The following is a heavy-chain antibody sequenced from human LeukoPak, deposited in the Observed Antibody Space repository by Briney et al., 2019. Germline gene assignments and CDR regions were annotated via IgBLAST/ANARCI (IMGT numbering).Heavy chain of an antibody. Sequence: PSETLSLTCTVSGYSISSGYYWDWIRQPPGKGLEWIGSIYHSGSTYYNPSLKSRVTISVDTSKNQFSLKLSSVTAADTAVYYCARLNRYYDFWSGFDYWGQGTLVTVSS. CDR3: ARLNRYYDFWSGFDY. D-gene: IGHD3-3*01. CDR1: GYSISSGYY. J-gene: IGHJ4*02. CDR2: IYHSGST. V-gene: IGHV4-38-2*02.